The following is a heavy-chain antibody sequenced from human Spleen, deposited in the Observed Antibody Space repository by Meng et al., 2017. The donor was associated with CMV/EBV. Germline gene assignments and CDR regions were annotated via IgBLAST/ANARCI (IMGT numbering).Heavy chain of an antibody. CDR3: AREWELSWYFDL. V-gene: IGHV4-61*08. CDR2: IHSSGST. Sequence: GPLRLSCSVSGGSVRRGVSYWSWIRQPPGKGLEWIGYIHSSGSTKYNPSLKSRVTISIDTSKTQFSLKLSSVTAADTAVYYCAREWELSWYFDLWGRGTLVTVSS. CDR1: GGSVRRGVSY. J-gene: IGHJ2*01. D-gene: IGHD1-26*01.